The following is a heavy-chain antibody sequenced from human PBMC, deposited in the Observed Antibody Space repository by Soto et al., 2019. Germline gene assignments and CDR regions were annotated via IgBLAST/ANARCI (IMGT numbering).Heavy chain of an antibody. V-gene: IGHV3-33*01. CDR1: GFTFSSYG. CDR2: IWYDGSNK. D-gene: IGHD2-2*01. CDR3: ARAGLVVPAATHRRYYYYMDV. Sequence: GGSLRLSCAASGFTFSSYGMHWVRQAPGKGLEWVAVIWYDGSNKYYADSVKGRFTISRENSKNTLYLQMNSLRAEDTAVYYCARAGLVVPAATHRRYYYYMDVWGKGTTVTVSS. J-gene: IGHJ6*03.